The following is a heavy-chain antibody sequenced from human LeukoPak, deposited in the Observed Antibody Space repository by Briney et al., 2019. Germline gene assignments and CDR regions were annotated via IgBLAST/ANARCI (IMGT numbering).Heavy chain of an antibody. Sequence: GRSLRLSCTASGFTFETFGMHWVRQSPGKGLEWVGVIWPNGRITHYGDSVQGRFTISRDNSESTLYLQMNSLRAEDTAIYYCARETVGTMSDWGQGTLVTVSS. V-gene: IGHV3-33*01. J-gene: IGHJ4*02. D-gene: IGHD1-26*01. CDR3: ARETVGTMSD. CDR1: GFTFETFG. CDR2: IWPNGRIT.